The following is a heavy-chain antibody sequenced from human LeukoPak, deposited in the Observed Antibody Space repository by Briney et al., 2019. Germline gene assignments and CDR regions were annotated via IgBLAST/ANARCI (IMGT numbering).Heavy chain of an antibody. CDR2: IHYSGYT. D-gene: IGHD2-15*01. CDR1: GYSISSDYY. V-gene: IGHV4-38-2*02. Sequence: SETLSLTCTVSGYSISSDYYWGWIRQPPGKGLEWIGSIHYSGYTYYNPSLNSRVTKSVDMSKKQFSLKLSSVTAADTAVYYCARVVVVAATLRYNWFDPWGQGTLVTVSS. J-gene: IGHJ5*02. CDR3: ARVVVVAATLRYNWFDP.